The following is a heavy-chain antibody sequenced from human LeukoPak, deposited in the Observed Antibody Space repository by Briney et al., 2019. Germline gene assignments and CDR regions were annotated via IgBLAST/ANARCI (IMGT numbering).Heavy chain of an antibody. CDR1: GGSISSSSYY. CDR2: IYYSGST. CDR3: ARPRWIQYYFDY. J-gene: IGHJ4*02. Sequence: SATLSLTCTVSGGSISSSSYYWGWIRQPPGKGLEWIGSIYYSGSTYYNPSLKSRVTISVDTSKNQFSLKLSSVTAADTAVYYCARPRWIQYYFDYWGQGTLVTVSS. V-gene: IGHV4-39*01. D-gene: IGHD5-18*01.